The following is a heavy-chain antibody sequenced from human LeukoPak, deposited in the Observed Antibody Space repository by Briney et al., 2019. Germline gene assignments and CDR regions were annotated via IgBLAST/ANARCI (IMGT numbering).Heavy chain of an antibody. CDR2: IIPIFGTA. CDR1: GGTFSSYV. D-gene: IGHD2-2*01. CDR3: ARALLRYCSSTSCYWFDP. J-gene: IGHJ5*02. Sequence: AASVKVSCTASGGTFSSYVISWVRQAPGQGLEWMGGIIPIFGTANYAQKFQGRVTITADESTSTAYMELSSLRSEDTAVYYCARALLRYCSSTSCYWFDPWGQGTLVTVSS. V-gene: IGHV1-69*01.